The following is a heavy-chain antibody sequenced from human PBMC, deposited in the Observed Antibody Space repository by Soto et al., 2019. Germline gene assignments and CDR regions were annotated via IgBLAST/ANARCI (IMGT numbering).Heavy chain of an antibody. V-gene: IGHV1-18*01. Sequence: QVQLVQSGAEVKKPGASVKVSCKASGYTFTSYGISWVRQAPGQGLEWMGWISAYNGNTNYAQKLQGRVNMTTDTCTSTAYMELRSLRSDDTAVYYCARAEYRYSSSWPLDWGQGTLVTVSS. CDR2: ISAYNGNT. J-gene: IGHJ4*02. CDR1: GYTFTSYG. CDR3: ARAEYRYSSSWPLD. D-gene: IGHD6-13*01.